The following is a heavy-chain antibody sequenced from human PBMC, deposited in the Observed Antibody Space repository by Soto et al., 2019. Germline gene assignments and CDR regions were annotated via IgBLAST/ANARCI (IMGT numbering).Heavy chain of an antibody. D-gene: IGHD3-10*01. CDR1: GYTFTSYG. J-gene: IGHJ4*02. CDR3: ARDKGDGSGSYYGY. Sequence: QVQLVQSGAEVKKPGASVKVSCKASGYTFTSYGISWVRQAPGQGLEWMGWISAYNGNTNYVQKLQGRVTMTTDTSTSTAYVEVRSLRSDDAAVYYCARDKGDGSGSYYGYWGQGTLVTVSS. V-gene: IGHV1-18*01. CDR2: ISAYNGNT.